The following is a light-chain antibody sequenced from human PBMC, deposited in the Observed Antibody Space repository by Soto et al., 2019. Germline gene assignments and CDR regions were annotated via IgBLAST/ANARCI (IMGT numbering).Light chain of an antibody. CDR1: SSDVGGYNY. Sequence: QSVLTQPASVSGSPGQSITISCTGTSSDVGGYNYVSWYQQHPGKAPKLMIYEVSNRPSGVPDRFSGSKSGNTASLTISGLQAEDEGDYYCSIYTSGSTRVFGTGTKLTVL. V-gene: IGLV2-14*01. J-gene: IGLJ1*01. CDR2: EVS. CDR3: SIYTSGSTRV.